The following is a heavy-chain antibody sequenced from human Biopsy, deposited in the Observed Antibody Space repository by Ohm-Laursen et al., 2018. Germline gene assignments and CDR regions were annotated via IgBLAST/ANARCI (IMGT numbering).Heavy chain of an antibody. CDR1: GYTFTAFS. CDR2: INPKSGDT. Sequence: ASVKVSCKPSGYTFTAFSVHWLRQAPGQGLEWMGWINPKSGDTDYPQNFQGRVSMSRDTSISTAYMDLSRLRSDDTAVYYCARGRRHCSGTCSRWYFDLWGRGTLVTVSS. V-gene: IGHV1-2*02. CDR3: ARGRRHCSGTCSRWYFDL. J-gene: IGHJ2*01. D-gene: IGHD2-2*01.